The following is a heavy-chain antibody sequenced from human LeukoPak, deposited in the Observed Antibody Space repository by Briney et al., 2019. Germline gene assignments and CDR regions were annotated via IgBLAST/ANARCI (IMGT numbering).Heavy chain of an antibody. Sequence: PGGSLRLSCAASGFTFSDYAMRWVRQAPGKGLEWLSEISGGGGGAYYADSVKGRFTISRDNSKNTLYLQMNSLRAEDTALYYCAKRRGIAVAGTGEWGQGTLVTVSS. D-gene: IGHD6-19*01. CDR1: GFTFSDYA. CDR3: AKRRGIAVAGTGE. J-gene: IGHJ4*02. CDR2: ISGGGGGA. V-gene: IGHV3-23*01.